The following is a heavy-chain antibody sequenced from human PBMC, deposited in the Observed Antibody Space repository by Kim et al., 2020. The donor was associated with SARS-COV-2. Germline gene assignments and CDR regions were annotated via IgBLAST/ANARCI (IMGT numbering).Heavy chain of an antibody. Sequence: GGSLRLSCAASGFTFNIYWMTWVRQAPGKGLEWVANINPDGSEKYFVDSVKGRFTVSRDNAKNSLDLQMNSLKAEDTAVYYCATTMSMVREVPHLDVWGQGTTVTVSS. CDR2: INPDGSEK. J-gene: IGHJ6*02. V-gene: IGHV3-7*05. CDR1: GFTFNIYW. D-gene: IGHD3-10*01. CDR3: ATTMSMVREVPHLDV.